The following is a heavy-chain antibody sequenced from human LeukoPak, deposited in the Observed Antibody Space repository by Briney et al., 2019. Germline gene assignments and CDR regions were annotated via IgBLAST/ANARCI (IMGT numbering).Heavy chain of an antibody. CDR2: INTNTGSP. Sequence: ASVKVSCKASGYTFTSYAMNWVRQAPGQGLEWMGWINTNTGSPTYAQGFTGRFVFSLDTSVSTAYLQISSLKAEDTAVYFCARDYPTDSVVVPPAWTFDPWGQGTLVTVSS. V-gene: IGHV7-4-1*02. J-gene: IGHJ5*02. CDR3: ARDYPTDSVVVPPAWTFDP. D-gene: IGHD2-2*01. CDR1: GYTFTSYA.